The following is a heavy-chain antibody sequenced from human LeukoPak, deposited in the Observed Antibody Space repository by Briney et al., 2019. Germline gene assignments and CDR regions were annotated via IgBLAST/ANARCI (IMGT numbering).Heavy chain of an antibody. V-gene: IGHV5-51*01. J-gene: IGHJ4*02. D-gene: IGHD5-24*01. CDR3: SRRDGYDSTTFDY. CDR2: IYPGDSDT. CDR1: GYSFSSVW. Sequence: ESLKISCKGSGYSFSSVWIGWVRPMPGKGLDWMGIIYPGDSDTRYSPYFQGQVTISSDKSISTAYVQWSILKASDTAMYYWSRRDGYDSTTFDYWGQGTLVTVSS.